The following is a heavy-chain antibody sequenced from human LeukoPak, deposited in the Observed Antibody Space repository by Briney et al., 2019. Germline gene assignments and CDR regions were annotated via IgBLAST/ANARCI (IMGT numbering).Heavy chain of an antibody. V-gene: IGHV3-33*06. Sequence: QPGGSLRLSCAASGFTLSTFDMNWVRQAPGKGLEWVAVIWYDGSNKHYADSVKGRLTISRDNSKSTVYLQMNGLRAEDTAVYYCAKAGSSGWSPFYMDVWGTGTTVIVSS. CDR2: IWYDGSNK. J-gene: IGHJ6*03. CDR3: AKAGSSGWSPFYMDV. CDR1: GFTLSTFD. D-gene: IGHD6-19*01.